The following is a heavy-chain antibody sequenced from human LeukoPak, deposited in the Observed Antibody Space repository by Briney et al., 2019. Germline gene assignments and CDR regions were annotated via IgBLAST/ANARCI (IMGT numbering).Heavy chain of an antibody. D-gene: IGHD6-13*01. CDR3: ARGYSSSWYYYYGMDV. Sequence: GASVKVSCKASGYTFTSYAMHWVRQAPGQRLEWTGWINAGNGNTKYSQKFQGRVTITRDTSASTAYMELSSLRSEDTAVYYCARGYSSSWYYYYGMDVWGQGTTVTVSS. V-gene: IGHV1-3*01. CDR2: INAGNGNT. J-gene: IGHJ6*02. CDR1: GYTFTSYA.